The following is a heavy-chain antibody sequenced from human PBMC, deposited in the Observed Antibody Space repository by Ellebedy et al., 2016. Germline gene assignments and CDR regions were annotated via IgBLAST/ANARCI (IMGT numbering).Heavy chain of an antibody. CDR2: IYYSGST. J-gene: IGHJ6*02. D-gene: IGHD3-10*01. CDR3: ARDRGVRGVIGYYYYGMDV. V-gene: IGHV4-61*01. Sequence: SETLSLXCTVSGGSVSSGSYYWSWIRQPPGKGLEWIGYIYYSGSTNYNPSLKSRVTISVDTSKNQFSLKLSSVTAADTAVYYCARDRGVRGVIGYYYYGMDVWGQGTTVTVSS. CDR1: GGSVSSGSYY.